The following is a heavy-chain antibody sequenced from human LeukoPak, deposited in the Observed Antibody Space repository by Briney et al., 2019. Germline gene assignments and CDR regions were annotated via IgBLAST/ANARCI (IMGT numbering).Heavy chain of an antibody. CDR3: ARLLGSALDP. J-gene: IGHJ5*02. V-gene: IGHV3-33*08. CDR1: GFTFSSHG. CDR2: IWYDGSKK. Sequence: GGSLRLSCAASGFTFSSHGMNWVRQAPGKGLEWVAVIWYDGSKKYYADPVKGRFTISRDNSKNTVDLQMNSLRVEDTAVYYCARLLGSALDPWGQGTLVTVST. D-gene: IGHD2-21*01.